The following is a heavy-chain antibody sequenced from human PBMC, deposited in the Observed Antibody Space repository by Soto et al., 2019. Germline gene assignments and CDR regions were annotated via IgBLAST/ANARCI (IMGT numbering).Heavy chain of an antibody. CDR3: ARDPGWTTVAFGMDV. V-gene: IGHV1-69*01. J-gene: IGHJ6*02. CDR1: GGTFSSYA. Sequence: QVQLVQSGAEVKKPGSSVKVSCKASGGTFSSYAISWVRQAPGQGLEWMGGIIPIFGTANYAQKFQGRVTITADESTNTAYMELSSLRADDTAVYYCARDPGWTTVAFGMDVWSQGTAVTFSS. D-gene: IGHD4-17*01. CDR2: IIPIFGTA.